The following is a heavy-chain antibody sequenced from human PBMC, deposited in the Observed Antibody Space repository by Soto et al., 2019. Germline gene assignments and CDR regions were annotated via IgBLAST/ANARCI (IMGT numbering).Heavy chain of an antibody. D-gene: IGHD3-3*01. Sequence: EVQLLESGGGLVQPGGSLRRSCAASGFTYSNYAMSWVRQAPGKGLEWVSTSSSSGSTYYADSVQGRFTISRDNSKNTLNLQMNNLRAEDTALYYCAKERLALGFYYWGQGNLVTVSS. CDR3: AKERLALGFYY. J-gene: IGHJ4*02. CDR2: SSSSGST. CDR1: GFTYSNYA. V-gene: IGHV3-23*01.